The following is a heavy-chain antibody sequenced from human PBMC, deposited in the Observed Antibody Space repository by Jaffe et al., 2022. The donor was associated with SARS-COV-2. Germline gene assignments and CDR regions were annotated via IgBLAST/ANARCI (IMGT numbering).Heavy chain of an antibody. CDR3: ARDGRQQLAQGYYYYGMDV. CDR1: GGSISSGSYY. D-gene: IGHD6-13*01. J-gene: IGHJ6*02. Sequence: QVQLQESGPGLVKPSQTLSLTCTVSGGSISSGSYYWSWIRQPAGKGLEWIGRIYTSGSTNYNPSLKSRVTISVDTSKNQFSLKLSSVTAADTAVYYCARDGRQQLAQGYYYYGMDVWGQGTTVTVSS. CDR2: IYTSGST. V-gene: IGHV4-61*02.